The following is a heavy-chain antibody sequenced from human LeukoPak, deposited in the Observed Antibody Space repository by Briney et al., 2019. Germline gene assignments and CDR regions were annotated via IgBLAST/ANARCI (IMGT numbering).Heavy chain of an antibody. Sequence: KPSETLSLTCTVSGGSISSYYWSWIRQPAGKGLEWIGRIYTSGSTNYNPSLKSRVTMSVDTSKNQFSLKLSSVTAADTAVYYCARDGYCSSTSCYNPLPGGYYYYYYMDVWGKGTTVTVSS. CDR2: IYTSGST. D-gene: IGHD2-2*02. V-gene: IGHV4-4*07. CDR1: GGSISSYY. CDR3: ARDGYCSSTSCYNPLPGGYYYYYYMDV. J-gene: IGHJ6*03.